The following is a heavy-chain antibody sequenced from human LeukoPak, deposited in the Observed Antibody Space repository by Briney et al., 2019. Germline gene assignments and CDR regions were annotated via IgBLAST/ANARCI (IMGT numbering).Heavy chain of an antibody. J-gene: IGHJ4*02. CDR3: AKVRSRMGVFDY. D-gene: IGHD3-16*01. CDR1: GFTFSTFG. Sequence: GGSLRLSCAASGFTFSTFGMHWVRQAPDKGLEWVAFIRYDGSNKYYADSVKGRFTIPRDNSKNTLYLQMNSLRAEDTAVYYCAKVRSRMGVFDYWGQGTLVTVSS. CDR2: IRYDGSNK. V-gene: IGHV3-30*02.